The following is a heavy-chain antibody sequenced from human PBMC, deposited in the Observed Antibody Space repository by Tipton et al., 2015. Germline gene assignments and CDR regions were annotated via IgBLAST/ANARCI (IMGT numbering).Heavy chain of an antibody. J-gene: IGHJ5*01. CDR2: IYYSGNT. CDR3: ANVATVGNWFDS. D-gene: IGHD5-12*01. CDR1: GGSISSGGYF. V-gene: IGHV4-31*03. Sequence: TLSLTCTVSGGSISSGGYFWSWIRQHPGKGLEWIGYIYYSGNTYYTPSLKSRVTMSVDTSNNQFSLRLSSVIAADTAVYYCANVATVGNWFDSWGQGILVTVSS.